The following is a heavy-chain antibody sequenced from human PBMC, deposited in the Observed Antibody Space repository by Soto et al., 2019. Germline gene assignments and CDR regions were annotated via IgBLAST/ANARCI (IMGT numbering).Heavy chain of an antibody. CDR3: ARIEMASIK. Sequence: SETLSLTCSVSGASIRSGGYYWSWLRQSPGKGLEWIGHIYYTGSTFYSPSLKSRLTISLDTSKIQFSLDLRSVTAADTAMYYCARIEMASIKWGRGTQVTVSS. J-gene: IGHJ4*02. CDR1: GASIRSGGYY. V-gene: IGHV4-31*03. CDR2: IYYTGST.